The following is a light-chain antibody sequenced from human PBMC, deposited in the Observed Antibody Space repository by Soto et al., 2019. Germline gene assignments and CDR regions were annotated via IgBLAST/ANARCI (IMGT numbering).Light chain of an antibody. J-gene: IGLJ3*02. CDR1: SSNIGSNT. CDR2: SNN. V-gene: IGLV1-44*01. CDR3: AAWDYSLNGWV. Sequence: QSVLTQPPSASGTPGQRVTISCSGSSSNIGSNTVNWYQQLPGTAPKLLISSNNQRPSGVPDRFSGSKSGTSDSLAISGLQSEDEADYYCAAWDYSLNGWVFGGGTKLTVL.